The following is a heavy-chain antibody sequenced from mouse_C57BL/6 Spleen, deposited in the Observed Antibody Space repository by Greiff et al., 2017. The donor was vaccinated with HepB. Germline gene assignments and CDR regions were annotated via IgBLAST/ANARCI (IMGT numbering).Heavy chain of an antibody. Sequence: VQLQQPGAELVRPGTSVKLSCKASGYTFTSYWMHWVKQRPGQGLEWIGVIDPSDSYTNYNQKFKGKSTLTVDTSSSTAYMQLSSLTSEDSAVYYCARSESELPWFAYWGQGTLVTVSA. CDR2: IDPSDSYT. J-gene: IGHJ3*01. CDR3: ARSESELPWFAY. V-gene: IGHV1-59*01. CDR1: GYTFTSYW.